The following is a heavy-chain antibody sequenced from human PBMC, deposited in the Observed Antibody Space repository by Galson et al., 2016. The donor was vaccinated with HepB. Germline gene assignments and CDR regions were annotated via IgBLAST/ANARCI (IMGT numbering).Heavy chain of an antibody. D-gene: IGHD2-21*02. CDR3: ARRIRAYCGGDCYSSYFDL. V-gene: IGHV5-51*01. Sequence: QSGAEVKRPGESLKISCKASGYTFTTYWIGWVRRIPGKGLDWMGIIYPGDSDTRYSPSFQGQVTMSVDKSINIAYLQWSSLKASDAAMYYCARRIRAYCGGDCYSSYFDLWGRGTLVTVSS. J-gene: IGHJ2*01. CDR1: GYTFTTYW. CDR2: IYPGDSDT.